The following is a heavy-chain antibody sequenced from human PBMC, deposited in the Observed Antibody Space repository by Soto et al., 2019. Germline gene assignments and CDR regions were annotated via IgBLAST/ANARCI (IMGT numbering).Heavy chain of an antibody. CDR3: AKDGWNTIFGVVTQAYYYGMDV. V-gene: IGHV3-30*18. Sequence: GGSLRLSCAASGFTFSSYGMHWVRQAPGKGLEWVAVISYDGSNKYYADSVKGRFTISRDNSKNTLYLQMNSLRAEDTAVYYCAKDGWNTIFGVVTQAYYYGMDVWGQGTTVTVSS. CDR2: ISYDGSNK. D-gene: IGHD3-3*01. J-gene: IGHJ6*02. CDR1: GFTFSSYG.